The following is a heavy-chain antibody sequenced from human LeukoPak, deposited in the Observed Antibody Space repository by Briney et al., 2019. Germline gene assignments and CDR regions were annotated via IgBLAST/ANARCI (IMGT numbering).Heavy chain of an antibody. V-gene: IGHV3-9*01. CDR3: AKDLRTRVDSSEYYFDY. CDR2: FSWNSGSI. D-gene: IGHD5-12*01. CDR1: GFTFDDYA. J-gene: IGHJ4*02. Sequence: GGSLRLSCAASGFTFDDYAMRWVRQAPGKGLEWVSGFSWNSGSIGYADSVKGRFTISRDNAKNSLYLQMNSLRAEDTALYYCAKDLRTRVDSSEYYFDYWGQGTLVTVSS.